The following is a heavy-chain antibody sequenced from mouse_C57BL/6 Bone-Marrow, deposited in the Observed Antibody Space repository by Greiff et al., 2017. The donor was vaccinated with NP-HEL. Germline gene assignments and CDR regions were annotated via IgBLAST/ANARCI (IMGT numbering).Heavy chain of an antibody. CDR2: IYPSDSAT. CDR1: GYTFTSYW. J-gene: IGHJ2*01. CDR3: ARRGEWLLRGYYFDY. D-gene: IGHD2-3*01. V-gene: IGHV1-61*01. Sequence: QVQLQQPGAELVRPGSSVKLSCKASGYTFTSYWMDWVKQRPGQGLEWIGNIYPSDSATHYNQKFKDKATLTVDKSSSTAYMQLSSLTSEDSAVYYGARRGEWLLRGYYFDYWGQGTTLTVSS.